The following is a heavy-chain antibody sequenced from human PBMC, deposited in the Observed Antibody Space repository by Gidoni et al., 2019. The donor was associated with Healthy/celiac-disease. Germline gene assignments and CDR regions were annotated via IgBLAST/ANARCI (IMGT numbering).Heavy chain of an antibody. CDR1: GASISSSSYY. Sequence: QLQLQESVPGLVKPSEPLSLTCTVSGASISSSSYYWGWIRPPPGKGLEWIGSIYYSGSTYYNPSLKSRVTISVDTSKNQFSLKLSSVTAADTAVYYCARDRTITQYGMDVWGQGTTVTVSS. CDR2: IYYSGST. V-gene: IGHV4-39*07. CDR3: ARDRTITQYGMDV. D-gene: IGHD2-2*01. J-gene: IGHJ6*02.